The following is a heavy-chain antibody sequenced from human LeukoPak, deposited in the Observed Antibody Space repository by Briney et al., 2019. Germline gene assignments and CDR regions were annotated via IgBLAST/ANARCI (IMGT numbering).Heavy chain of an antibody. V-gene: IGHV1-2*02. CDR2: INPNSGGT. CDR1: GYTFTGYY. D-gene: IGHD5-18*01. J-gene: IGHJ4*02. Sequence: ASVKVSCKASGYTFTGYYMHWVRQAPGQGLEWMGWINPNSGGTNYAQKFQGRVTMTRDTSISTAYMELSRLRSDDTAVYYCARGTAMVMTPFDYWGQGTLVTVSS. CDR3: ARGTAMVMTPFDY.